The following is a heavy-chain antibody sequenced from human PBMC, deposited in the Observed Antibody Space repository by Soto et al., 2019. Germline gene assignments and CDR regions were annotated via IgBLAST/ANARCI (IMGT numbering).Heavy chain of an antibody. Sequence: SETLSLTCNVSGGSISNYYWTWVRQSPEKGLEWIGYMYYNGDINYNPSLKSRVTISIDTSKNQFSLTLKSVTAADTAVYYCASGGNWFDPWGQGVLVTVSS. CDR3: ASGGNWFDP. CDR2: MYYNGDI. D-gene: IGHD3-16*01. CDR1: GGSISNYY. J-gene: IGHJ5*02. V-gene: IGHV4-59*01.